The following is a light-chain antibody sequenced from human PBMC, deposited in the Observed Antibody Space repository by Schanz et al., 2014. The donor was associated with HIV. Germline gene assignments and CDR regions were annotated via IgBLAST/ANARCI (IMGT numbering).Light chain of an antibody. CDR2: GNS. CDR1: SSNIGAGYD. Sequence: QSVLTQPPSMSAAPGQRVTISCTGSSSNIGAGYDVYWYQQLPGTAPKLFIYGNSNRPSAVPDRFSGSKSGTSASLAITGLQVEDEADYYCQSFDRLMRGLVFGGGTKLTVL. CDR3: QSFDRLMRGLV. V-gene: IGLV1-40*01. J-gene: IGLJ2*01.